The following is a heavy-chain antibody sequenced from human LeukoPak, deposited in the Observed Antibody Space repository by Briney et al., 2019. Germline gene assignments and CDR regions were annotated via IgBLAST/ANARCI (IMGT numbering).Heavy chain of an antibody. CDR2: IYYSGST. CDR3: ARIMVYAFDY. V-gene: IGHV4-39*01. CDR1: GGSISSSSYY. D-gene: IGHD2-8*01. J-gene: IGHJ4*02. Sequence: SETLSLTCTVSGGSISSSSYYWGWIRQPPGKGLEWIGSIYYSGSTYYNPSLKSRVTISVDTSKNQFSLKLSSVTAADTAVYYCARIMVYAFDYWGQGTLVTVSS.